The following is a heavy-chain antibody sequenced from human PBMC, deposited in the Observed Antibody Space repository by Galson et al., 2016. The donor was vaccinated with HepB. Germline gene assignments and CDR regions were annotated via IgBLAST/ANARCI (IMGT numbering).Heavy chain of an antibody. CDR1: GGSISTYY. V-gene: IGHV4-59*04. D-gene: IGHD1-26*01. CDR3: ATYLGGIVRASDY. J-gene: IGHJ4*02. Sequence: ETLSLTCTVSGGSISTYYWSWIRQSPGKGLEWIGNVYYSGSTYYNPSLKSRVTISVDTSKNQFSLKLTSVTAADTAVYYCATYLGGIVRASDYWGQGTLVTVSS. CDR2: VYYSGST.